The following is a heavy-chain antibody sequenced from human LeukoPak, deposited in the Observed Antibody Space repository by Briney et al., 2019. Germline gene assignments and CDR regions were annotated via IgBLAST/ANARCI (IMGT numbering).Heavy chain of an antibody. D-gene: IGHD3-16*01. CDR2: IYYTGTT. V-gene: IGHV4-59*08. J-gene: IGHJ4*02. CDR1: GGSFSSYY. Sequence: SETLSLTCTVAGGSFSSYYWSWIRQPPGKGLEWIGHIYYTGTTKYNPSLKSRAAIIIDTSKNEFSLRLSSVTASDTAMYFCATQIYWGSEYFDFWGQGTLVTVSS. CDR3: ATQIYWGSEYFDF.